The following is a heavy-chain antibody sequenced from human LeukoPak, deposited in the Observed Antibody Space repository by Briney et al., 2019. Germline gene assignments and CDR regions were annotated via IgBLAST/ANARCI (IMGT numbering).Heavy chain of an antibody. CDR3: ARDLSSGWYYFDY. CDR2: ISSSSSYI. Sequence: PGGSLRPSCAASGFTFGSYSMNWVRQAPGKGLEWVSSISSSSSYIYYADSVKGRFTISRDNAKNSLYLQMNSLRAEDTALYYSARDLSSGWYYFDYWGQGTLVTVSS. D-gene: IGHD6-19*01. V-gene: IGHV3-21*01. J-gene: IGHJ4*02. CDR1: GFTFGSYS.